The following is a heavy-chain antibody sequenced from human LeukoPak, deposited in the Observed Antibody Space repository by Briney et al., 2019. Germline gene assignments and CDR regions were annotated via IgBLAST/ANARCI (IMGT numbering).Heavy chain of an antibody. Sequence: PGGSLRLSCAASGFTFNSYDMHWVRQGTGKGLEWASGIDVDGGTYYPDSVKGRFTISRENARTSLYLQMNSLRAGDTAVYYCARRRTGLRSYSDAFDIWGQGTTVTVSS. D-gene: IGHD3-10*01. CDR1: GFTFNSYD. CDR2: IDVDGGT. J-gene: IGHJ3*02. CDR3: ARRRTGLRSYSDAFDI. V-gene: IGHV3-13*04.